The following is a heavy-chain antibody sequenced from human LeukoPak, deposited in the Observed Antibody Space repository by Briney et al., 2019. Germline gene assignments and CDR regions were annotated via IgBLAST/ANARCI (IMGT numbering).Heavy chain of an antibody. D-gene: IGHD3-3*01. CDR2: IYHSGST. V-gene: IGHV4-4*02. Sequence: SGTLSLTCAVSGGSISSSNWWSWVRQPPGKGLEWIGEIYHSGSTNYNPSLKSRVTISVDKSKNQFSLKLRSVTAADTAVYYCAREHYDLWSGFYSDWFDPWGQGTLVTVSS. J-gene: IGHJ5*02. CDR1: GGSISSSNW. CDR3: AREHYDLWSGFYSDWFDP.